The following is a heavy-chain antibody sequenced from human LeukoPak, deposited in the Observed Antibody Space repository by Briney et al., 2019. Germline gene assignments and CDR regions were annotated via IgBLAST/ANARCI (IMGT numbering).Heavy chain of an antibody. V-gene: IGHV1-2*02. CDR1: GYTFTDYY. CDR3: ARADFIDAGPYVIAP. Sequence: ASVRVSCKTSGYTFTDYYIHWVRQAPGQGLEWMGWISTKTGRTSFARTFQGRVTLTRDPSITTVYMDMAWLTSDDTAIYFCARADFIDAGPYVIAPWGQGTLVTVSS. J-gene: IGHJ5*02. D-gene: IGHD3-3*01. CDR2: ISTKTGRT.